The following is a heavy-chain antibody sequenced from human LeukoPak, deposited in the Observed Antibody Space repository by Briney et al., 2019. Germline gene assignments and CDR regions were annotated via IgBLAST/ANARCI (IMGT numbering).Heavy chain of an antibody. CDR2: IYHSGST. CDR3: ARALWFGELSPIGY. CDR1: GGSISSGGYS. D-gene: IGHD3-10*01. J-gene: IGHJ4*02. Sequence: SETLSLTCAVSGGSISSGGYSWSWIRQPPGKGLEWIGYIYHSGSTYYNPSLKSRVTISVDRSKNQFSLKLSSVTAADTAVYYCARALWFGELSPIGYWGQGTLVTVSS. V-gene: IGHV4-30-2*01.